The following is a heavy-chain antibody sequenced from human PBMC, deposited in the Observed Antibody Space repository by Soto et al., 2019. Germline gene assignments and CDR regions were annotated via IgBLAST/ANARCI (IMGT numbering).Heavy chain of an antibody. CDR1: GLHFGSYW. Sequence: GESLKISCKGSGLHFGSYWIGWVRQMPGKGLEWMGNIYPTNSDTRYSPSFEGRVTISADMTTAYLHWSSLTASDAGKYYCARQSYCDSTVCGDFEFWGQGTLVTVSS. CDR2: IYPTNSDT. J-gene: IGHJ4*02. V-gene: IGHV5-51*01. CDR3: ARQSYCDSTVCGDFEF. D-gene: IGHD2-2*01.